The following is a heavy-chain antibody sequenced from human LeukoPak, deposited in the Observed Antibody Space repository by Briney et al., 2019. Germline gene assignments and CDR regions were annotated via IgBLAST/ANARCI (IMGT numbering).Heavy chain of an antibody. CDR3: AKDNRRHYTSGPNPDSLH. Sequence: QAGGSLRLSCAASGFTLSLYWLTWVRQAPGKGLEWVANIKQDGSEKYYVDSVKGRFTISRDNAKSSLYLQMDSLRVEDTAFYYCAKDNRRHYTSGPNPDSLHWGQGALVTVSS. CDR2: IKQDGSEK. D-gene: IGHD6-19*01. CDR1: GFTLSLYW. V-gene: IGHV3-7*03. J-gene: IGHJ4*02.